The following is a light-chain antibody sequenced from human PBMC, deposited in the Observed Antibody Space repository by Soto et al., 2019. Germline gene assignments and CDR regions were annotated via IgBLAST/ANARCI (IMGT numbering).Light chain of an antibody. Sequence: EVVLTQSPGTLSLSPGERATLSCRASQSVSSSSLAWYQQKPGQAPRLLIYGASSRATGIPDRFSGSGSGTAFTLTINRLEPEDFAVYYGQQFGSSSWTFGQGTKVEI. V-gene: IGKV3-20*01. CDR1: QSVSSSS. J-gene: IGKJ1*01. CDR2: GAS. CDR3: QQFGSSSWT.